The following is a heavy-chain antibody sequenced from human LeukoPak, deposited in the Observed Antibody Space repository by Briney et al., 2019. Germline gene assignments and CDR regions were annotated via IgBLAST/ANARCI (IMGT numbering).Heavy chain of an antibody. CDR1: GGSISNINYY. CDR2: IYYSGST. D-gene: IGHD2-15*01. J-gene: IGHJ5*02. V-gene: IGHV4-39*01. Sequence: SETLSLTCTVSGGSISNINYYWGWIRQPPGKGLEWIGSIYYSGSTYYNPSLKSRVTISVDTAKNQFSLKLSSVTAADTAVYYCATILLGYCSGGSCAGSWFDPWGQGTLVTVSS. CDR3: ATILLGYCSGGSCAGSWFDP.